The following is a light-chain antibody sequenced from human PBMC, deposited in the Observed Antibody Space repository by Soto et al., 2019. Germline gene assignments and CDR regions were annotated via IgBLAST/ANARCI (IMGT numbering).Light chain of an antibody. CDR1: QTVSSTY. J-gene: IGKJ4*01. Sequence: GFTQSPGSLSFSPGESSTLSCRASQTVSSTYLAWYQQRPGQAPRLLIYGASSRPTGIPDRFSGSGSGTDFTLAISGLEPEDFALYYCQQYGSPPFTFGGGTKVDIK. V-gene: IGKV3-20*01. CDR3: QQYGSPPFT. CDR2: GAS.